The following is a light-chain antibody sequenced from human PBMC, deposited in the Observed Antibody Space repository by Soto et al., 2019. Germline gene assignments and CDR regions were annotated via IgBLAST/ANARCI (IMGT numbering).Light chain of an antibody. CDR2: GAS. CDR3: QQYNDWPPWT. CDR1: QSIANN. V-gene: IGKV3-15*01. Sequence: EIVMTQSPASLSASPGERITLSCKASQSIANNLAWHQQKPGQAPRLLMYGASTRAADIPARFSGSGSGTEFSLTISGLQSEDFAIYYCQQYNDWPPWTFGQGTKVEIK. J-gene: IGKJ1*01.